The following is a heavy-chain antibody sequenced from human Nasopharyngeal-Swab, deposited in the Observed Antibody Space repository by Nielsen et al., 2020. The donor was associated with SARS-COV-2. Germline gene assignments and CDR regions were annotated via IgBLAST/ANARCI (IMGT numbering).Heavy chain of an antibody. Sequence: SETLSLTCTVSGGSVSSGSYYWSWIRQPPGKGLEWIGEINHSGSTNYNPSLKSRVTISVDTSKNQFSLKLSSVTAADTAVYYCARGVSPYWGQGTLVTVSS. CDR3: ARGVSPY. CDR2: INHSGST. J-gene: IGHJ4*02. CDR1: GGSVSSGSYY. V-gene: IGHV4-61*01.